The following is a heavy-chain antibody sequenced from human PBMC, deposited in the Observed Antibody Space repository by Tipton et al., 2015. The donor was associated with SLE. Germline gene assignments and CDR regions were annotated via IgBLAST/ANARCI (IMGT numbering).Heavy chain of an antibody. J-gene: IGHJ6*02. CDR3: ARGGIAARPGYYYYAMDV. V-gene: IGHV4-39*07. CDR2: INHSGST. Sequence: LRLSCPLSGGFISGSGYYWGWIRQHPGKGLEWTGEINHSGSTNYNPSLKSRVTISVDTSKNQFSLKLSSVTAADTAVYYCARGGIAARPGYYYYAMDVWGQGTTVTVSS. CDR1: GGFISGSGYY. D-gene: IGHD6-6*01.